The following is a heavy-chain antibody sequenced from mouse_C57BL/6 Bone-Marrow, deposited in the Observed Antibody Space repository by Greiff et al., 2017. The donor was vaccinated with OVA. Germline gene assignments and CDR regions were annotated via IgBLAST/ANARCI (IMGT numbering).Heavy chain of an antibody. D-gene: IGHD1-1*01. CDR3: ARPSYYGSSYYYAMDY. CDR1: GYTFTSYW. CDR2: IHPYSGST. Sequence: QVQLQQPGAELVKPGASVKLSCKASGYTFTSYWMHWVKQRPGQGLEWIGMIHPYSGSTNYNEKFKSKATLTVDKSSSTAYMQLSSLTSEDSAVYYCARPSYYGSSYYYAMDYWGQGTSVTVSS. J-gene: IGHJ4*01. V-gene: IGHV1-64*01.